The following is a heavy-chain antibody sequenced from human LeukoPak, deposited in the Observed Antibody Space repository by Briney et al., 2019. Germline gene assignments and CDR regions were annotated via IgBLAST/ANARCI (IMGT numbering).Heavy chain of an antibody. CDR3: ARGAPFVPDY. J-gene: IGHJ4*02. CDR2: ISWNSGSI. D-gene: IGHD3-3*01. Sequence: GGSLRLSCAASGFTFDDYAMHWVRQAPGKGLEWVSGISWNSGSIGYADSVKGRFTISRDNAKNSLYLQMNSLRAEDTAVYYCARGAPFVPDYWGQGTLVTVSS. V-gene: IGHV3-9*01. CDR1: GFTFDDYA.